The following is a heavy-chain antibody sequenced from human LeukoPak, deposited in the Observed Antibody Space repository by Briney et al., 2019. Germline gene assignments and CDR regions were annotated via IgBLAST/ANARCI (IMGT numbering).Heavy chain of an antibody. Sequence: GGSLRLPCAASGFTFTSYAMNWVRQAPGKGLEWVSGISASGRGTYYADSVKGRFTISRDNSKDTLSLQMKSLRAGDTAVYYCARGGSYYYDNSAYFGYWGQGTLVSVSS. CDR2: ISASGRGT. CDR3: ARGGSYYYDNSAYFGY. CDR1: GFTFTSYA. V-gene: IGHV3-23*01. D-gene: IGHD3-22*01. J-gene: IGHJ4*02.